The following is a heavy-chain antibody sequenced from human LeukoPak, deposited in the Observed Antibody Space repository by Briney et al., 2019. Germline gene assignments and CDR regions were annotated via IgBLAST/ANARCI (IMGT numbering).Heavy chain of an antibody. V-gene: IGHV7-4-1*02. CDR2: INTNTGNP. CDR1: GYTFTSYA. D-gene: IGHD3-10*01. J-gene: IGHJ3*02. Sequence: ASVKVSCKASGYTFTSYAMNWVRQAPGQGLEWMGWINTNTGNPTYAQGFTGRFVFSLDTSVSTAYPQISSLKAEDTAVYYCASLWFGELEAFDIWGQGTMVTVSS. CDR3: ASLWFGELEAFDI.